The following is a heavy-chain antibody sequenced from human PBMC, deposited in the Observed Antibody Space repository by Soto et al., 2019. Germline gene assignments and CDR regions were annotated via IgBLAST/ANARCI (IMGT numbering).Heavy chain of an antibody. CDR2: IYYSGST. J-gene: IGHJ4*02. V-gene: IGHV4-39*01. Sequence: PSETLSLTCTVSGGYIRSNSHYWGCIRQPPGKGLEWIGNIYYSGSTYYNPSLKSRVTILVDTSKNQFSLKLSSVSAADTAVYYCARHETLHCDYDYWGQGTLGT. D-gene: IGHD5-12*01. CDR1: GGYIRSNSHY. CDR3: ARHETLHCDYDY.